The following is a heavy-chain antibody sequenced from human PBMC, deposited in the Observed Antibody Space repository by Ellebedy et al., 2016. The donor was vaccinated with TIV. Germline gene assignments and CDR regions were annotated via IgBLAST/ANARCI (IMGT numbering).Heavy chain of an antibody. D-gene: IGHD3-10*01. CDR2: ISSSTNLM. J-gene: IGHJ6*02. Sequence: PGGSLRLSCAASGFTFSTYDMNWVRQAPGKGLEWVSYISSSTNLMKYADSVKGRFTISRDNSKNTLYLQMNSLRAEDTSVYYCAKDRMVRVRGMDVWGQGTTVTVSS. CDR1: GFTFSTYD. CDR3: AKDRMVRVRGMDV. V-gene: IGHV3-48*01.